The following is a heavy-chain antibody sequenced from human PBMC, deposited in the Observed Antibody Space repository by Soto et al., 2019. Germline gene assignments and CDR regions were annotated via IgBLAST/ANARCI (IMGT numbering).Heavy chain of an antibody. CDR2: IYPGDSDT. CDR3: ASQGSRTGYSYGHAFDI. D-gene: IGHD5-18*01. J-gene: IGHJ3*02. Sequence: PGESLKISCKGSGYSFTSYWIGWVRQMPGKGLEWMGIIYPGDSDTRYSPSFQGQVTISADKSISTAYLQWSSLKASDTAMYYCASQGSRTGYSYGHAFDIWGQGTMVTISS. CDR1: GYSFTSYW. V-gene: IGHV5-51*01.